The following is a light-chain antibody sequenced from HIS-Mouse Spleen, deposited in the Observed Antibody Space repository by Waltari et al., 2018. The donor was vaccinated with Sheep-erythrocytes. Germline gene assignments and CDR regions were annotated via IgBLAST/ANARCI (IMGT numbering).Light chain of an antibody. CDR1: ALPKKY. CDR3: YSTDSSGNHRV. V-gene: IGLV3-10*01. J-gene: IGLJ2*01. CDR2: EDS. Sequence: SYELTQPPSVSVSTGQTARITCSGTALPKKYAYWYQQKSGQAPGLVIYEDSKRPSGIPERFSGSSSGTMATLTISGAQVEDEADYYCYSTDSSGNHRVFGGGTKLTVL.